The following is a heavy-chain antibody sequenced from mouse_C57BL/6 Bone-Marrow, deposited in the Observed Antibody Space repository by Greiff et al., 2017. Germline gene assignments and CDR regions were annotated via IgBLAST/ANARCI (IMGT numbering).Heavy chain of an antibody. CDR3: ATITTVVHWYFDV. J-gene: IGHJ1*03. CDR2: IYPGDGDT. CDR1: GYAFSSSW. D-gene: IGHD1-1*01. V-gene: IGHV1-82*01. Sequence: QVQLQQSGPELVKPGASVKISCKASGYAFSSSWMNWVKQRPGKGLGWIGRIYPGDGDTNYNGKFKGKATLTADKSSSTAYMQLSSLTSEDSAVYFCATITTVVHWYFDVWGTGTTVTVSS.